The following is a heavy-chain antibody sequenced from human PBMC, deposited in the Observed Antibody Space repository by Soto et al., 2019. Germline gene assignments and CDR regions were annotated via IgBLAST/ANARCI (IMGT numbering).Heavy chain of an antibody. CDR3: ARGGSSWSYYYYGMDV. CDR2: IYYSGST. V-gene: IGHV4-59*01. J-gene: IGHJ6*02. D-gene: IGHD6-13*01. CDR1: GGSISSYY. Sequence: QVQLQESGPGLVKPSETLSLTCTVSGGSISSYYWSWIRQPPGKGLEWIGYIYYSGSTNYNPSLKSRVTISVDTAKYQFPLKLSSVTAAGTAVYYCARGGSSWSYYYYGMDVWGQGTTVTVSS.